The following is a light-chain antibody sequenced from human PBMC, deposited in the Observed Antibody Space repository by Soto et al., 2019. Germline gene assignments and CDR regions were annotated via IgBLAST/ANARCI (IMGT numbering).Light chain of an antibody. CDR2: DNN. CDR3: GTWDSSLSAYV. V-gene: IGLV1-51*01. Sequence: SRLXQRPSVSEGPAQKVTIHCSGSSSNIGNNYVSWYQQLPGTAPKLLIYDNNKRPSGIPDRFSGSKSGTSATLGITGLQTGDEADYYCGTWDSSLSAYVFGTG. J-gene: IGLJ1*01. CDR1: SSNIGNNY.